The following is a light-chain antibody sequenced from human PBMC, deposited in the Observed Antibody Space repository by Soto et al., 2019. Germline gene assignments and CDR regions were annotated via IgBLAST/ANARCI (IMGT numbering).Light chain of an antibody. CDR1: SSNIGGNS. CDR2: DDN. CDR3: GSWDSSLSAYV. V-gene: IGLV1-51*01. Sequence: QSALTQPPSVSAAPGQKVTISCSGSSSNIGGNSVSWYQQLPGTAPKLLIYDDNKRPSGIPDRFSGSKSSTEAALGITGSQTGDEADDYCGSWDSSLSAYVFGTGTKVTVL. J-gene: IGLJ1*01.